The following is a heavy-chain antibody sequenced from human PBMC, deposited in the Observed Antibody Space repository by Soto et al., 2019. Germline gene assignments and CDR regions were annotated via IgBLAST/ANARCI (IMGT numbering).Heavy chain of an antibody. J-gene: IGHJ4*02. Sequence: QVQLVQSGAEVKKPGSSVTVSCKASGGTFGSYTISWVRQAPGQGLEWMAGISPIFGTPIYAQKFQDRVTITAEDSTMTAYMEMNRLTSEDTAVYYCARVVVGSRLSLDYWGQGTLVTIS. CDR3: ARVVVGSRLSLDY. D-gene: IGHD1-26*01. CDR2: ISPIFGTP. V-gene: IGHV1-69*01. CDR1: GGTFGSYT.